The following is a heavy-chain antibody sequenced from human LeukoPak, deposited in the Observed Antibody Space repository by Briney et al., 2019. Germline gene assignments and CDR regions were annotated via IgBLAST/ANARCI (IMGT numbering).Heavy chain of an antibody. CDR2: IVVGSGNT. CDR1: GFTFTSSA. CDR3: ARDAGSGVVDY. J-gene: IGHJ4*02. V-gene: IGHV1-58*02. D-gene: IGHD2-15*01. Sequence: GASVKVSCKASGFTFTSSAMQWVRQARGQRLEWIGWIVVGSGNTNYAQKFQERVTITRDMSTSTAYMELTSLRSDDTAVYYCARDAGSGVVDYWGQGTLVTVSS.